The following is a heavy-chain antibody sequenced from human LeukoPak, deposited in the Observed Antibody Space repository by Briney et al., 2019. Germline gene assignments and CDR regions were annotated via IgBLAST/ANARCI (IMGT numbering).Heavy chain of an antibody. CDR3: ARGARTYYYYGSGSYNY. CDR1: GGSISSSSYY. V-gene: IGHV4-39*01. D-gene: IGHD3-10*01. J-gene: IGHJ4*02. CDR2: IYYSGST. Sequence: SETLSLTCTVSGGSISSSSYYWGWIRQPPGKGLEWIGSIYYSGSTYYNPSLKSRVTISVDTSKNQFSLKLSSVTAADTAVYYCARGARTYYYYGSGSYNYWGQGTLVTVSS.